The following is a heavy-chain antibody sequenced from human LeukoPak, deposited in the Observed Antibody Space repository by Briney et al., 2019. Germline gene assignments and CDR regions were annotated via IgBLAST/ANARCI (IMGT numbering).Heavy chain of an antibody. CDR1: GYTFIDYY. D-gene: IGHD5-24*01. CDR3: ARKRTDGYISYYFDY. CDR2: INPRGGST. J-gene: IGHJ4*02. Sequence: ASVKVSCKASGYTFIDYYMHRVRQAPGQGLEWMGIINPRGGSTTYAQNFQGRVTMTRVTSTSTLYMELSSLTYEDTAVYYCARKRTDGYISYYFDYWGQGTLVTVSS. V-gene: IGHV1-46*01.